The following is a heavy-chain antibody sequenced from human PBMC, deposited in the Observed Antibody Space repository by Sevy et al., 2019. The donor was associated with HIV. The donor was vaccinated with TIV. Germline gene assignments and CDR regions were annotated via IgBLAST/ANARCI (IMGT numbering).Heavy chain of an antibody. CDR2: IWNDGSNK. V-gene: IGHV3-33*01. Sequence: RGSLRLSCAASGFTFSDYGMQWVRQAPGKGLEWVAVIWNDGSNKYYADSVKGRFTTSRYNSSNTLYLQMNSLRAEDTAVYYCARYVRGEGIRPGDLDYWGQGTLVNVSS. CDR1: GFTFSDYG. CDR3: ARYVRGEGIRPGDLDY. D-gene: IGHD3-10*02. J-gene: IGHJ4*02.